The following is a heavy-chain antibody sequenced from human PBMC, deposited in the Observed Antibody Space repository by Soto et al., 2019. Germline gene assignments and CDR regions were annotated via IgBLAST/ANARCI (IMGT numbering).Heavy chain of an antibody. CDR1: GFIFSDYY. V-gene: IGHV3-11*06. CDR3: ARGSSVRGMNV. CDR2: ISGTDPYM. Sequence: GGSLRLSCAASGFIFSDYYMSWVRQAPGKGLEWVSYISGTDPYMKYADAVRGRFTISRDNAKNSVYLQMNSLRDDDTAVYYCARGSSVRGMNVWGQGTTVTVSS. D-gene: IGHD6-13*01. J-gene: IGHJ6*02.